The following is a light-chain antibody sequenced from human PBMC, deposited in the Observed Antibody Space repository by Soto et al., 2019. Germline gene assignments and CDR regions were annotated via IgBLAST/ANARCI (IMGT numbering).Light chain of an antibody. V-gene: IGKV2-30*02. CDR2: KVS. J-gene: IGKJ5*01. CDR1: QSLVHSDGIAY. CDR3: MQGTHWPIT. Sequence: DVVMTQSPLSLPVTLGQPASISCRSNQSLVHSDGIAYFSWFQQRPGRSPGRLIYKVSNRDSGVPARFSGSGSGTSFALKISRVEADDVGVYYCMQGTHWPITFGQGTRLEIK.